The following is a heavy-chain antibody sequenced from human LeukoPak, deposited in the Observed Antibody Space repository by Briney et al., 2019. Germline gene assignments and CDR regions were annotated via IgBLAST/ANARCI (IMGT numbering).Heavy chain of an antibody. D-gene: IGHD5/OR15-5a*01. CDR2: IKSKTDGWTT. CDR3: TSAPFSVFDY. CDR1: GFTFSNAW. Sequence: GGSLRLSCAASGFTFSNAWMSWVRQAPGKGLEWVGRIKSKTDGWTTDYAAPVKGRFTISRDDSKNTLYLQMNSLKTEDTAVYYCTSAPFSVFDYWGQGTLVTVSS. V-gene: IGHV3-15*01. J-gene: IGHJ4*02.